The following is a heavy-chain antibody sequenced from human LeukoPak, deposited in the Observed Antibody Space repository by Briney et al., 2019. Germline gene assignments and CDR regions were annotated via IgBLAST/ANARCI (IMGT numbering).Heavy chain of an antibody. D-gene: IGHD6-13*01. CDR3: ARGYSSSWYEFLGWFDP. CDR2: IYYSGST. J-gene: IGHJ5*02. V-gene: IGHV4-31*03. Sequence: PSETLSLTCTVSGCSISSGGYYWSWIRQQPGKSLEWIGYIYYSGSTYYNPSLKSRVTISVDTSKNQFSLKLSSVTAADTAVYYCARGYSSSWYEFLGWFDPWGQGTLVTVSS. CDR1: GCSISSGGYY.